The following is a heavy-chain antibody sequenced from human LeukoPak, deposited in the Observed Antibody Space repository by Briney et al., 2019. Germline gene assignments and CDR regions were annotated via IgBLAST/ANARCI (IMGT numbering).Heavy chain of an antibody. V-gene: IGHV1-18*01. CDR1: GYTFTSYG. D-gene: IGHD5-18*01. CDR2: ISAYNGNT. CDR3: ARDRRGYSYGPRVTFDY. J-gene: IGHJ4*02. Sequence: ASVKVSCKASGYTFTSYGISWVRQAPGQGLESMGWISAYNGNTDYAQKLQGRVTMTTDTSTSTAYMELRSLRSNDTAVYYCARDRRGYSYGPRVTFDYWGQGTLVTVSS.